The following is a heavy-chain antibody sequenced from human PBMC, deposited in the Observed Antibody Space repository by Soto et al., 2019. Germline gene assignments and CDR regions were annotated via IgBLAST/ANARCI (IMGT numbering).Heavy chain of an antibody. J-gene: IGHJ4*02. CDR1: DDSISSSGYY. CDR3: ARVGYYYDSSSFDY. V-gene: IGHV4-31*03. CDR2: IYYSGTT. D-gene: IGHD3-22*01. Sequence: SETLSLTCTVSDDSISSSGYYWSWIRQHPGKGLEWIGNIYYSGTTCYNPSLKSRVTISVDTSKNQFSLKLSSVTAADTAVYYCARVGYYYDSSSFDYWGQGTLVTVSS.